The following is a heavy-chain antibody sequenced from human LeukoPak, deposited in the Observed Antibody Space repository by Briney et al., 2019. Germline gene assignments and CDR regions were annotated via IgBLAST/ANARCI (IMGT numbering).Heavy chain of an antibody. CDR2: SRNKAKSHTT. CDR1: GFTFSDRD. J-gene: IGHJ6*02. V-gene: IGHV3-72*01. Sequence: PGGSLRLSCAASGFTFSDRDMDWFRQAPGKGLEWVGRSRNKAKSHTTEYAASVKGRFTISRDNSNNSVWLQMNSLKTEDTAVYYCALWSYYYYGLDVWGQGTTVTVSS. CDR3: ALWSYYYYGLDV. D-gene: IGHD5-18*01.